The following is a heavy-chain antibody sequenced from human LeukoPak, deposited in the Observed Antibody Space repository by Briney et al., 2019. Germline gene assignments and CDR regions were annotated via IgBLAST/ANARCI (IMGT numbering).Heavy chain of an antibody. CDR1: GSSNTSVGHY. Sequence: SETLSLTCTISGSSNTSVGHYWGWIRQPPGKGLEWIGDIYYTGSTYYSPSLRSRVTMSVHTSENQFSLRLNSVTAVDTAVYYCARRWGNIVGVTYEYWGQGTLVTVSS. J-gene: IGHJ4*02. CDR3: ARRWGNIVGVTYEY. D-gene: IGHD3-16*01. V-gene: IGHV4-39*01. CDR2: IYYTGST.